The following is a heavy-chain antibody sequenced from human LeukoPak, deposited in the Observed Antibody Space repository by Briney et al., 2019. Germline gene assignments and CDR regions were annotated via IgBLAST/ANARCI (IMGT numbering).Heavy chain of an antibody. Sequence: PSQTLSLTCTVSGGSISSGDYYWSWIRQPPGKGPEWIGYIYYSGSTYYNPSLKSRVTISIDTSKNQFSLQVSSVTATDTALYYCASKLGTRYFFDYWGQGTLVTVSS. J-gene: IGHJ4*02. V-gene: IGHV4-30-4*01. CDR3: ASKLGTRYFFDY. CDR1: GGSISSGDYY. CDR2: IYYSGST. D-gene: IGHD7-27*01.